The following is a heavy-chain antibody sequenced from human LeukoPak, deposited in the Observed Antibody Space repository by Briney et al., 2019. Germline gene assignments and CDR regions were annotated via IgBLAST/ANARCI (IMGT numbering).Heavy chain of an antibody. CDR2: ISSSSSYI. J-gene: IGHJ4*02. D-gene: IGHD5/OR15-5a*01. CDR3: ARAPSTPPFFDY. Sequence: GGSLRLSCAASGFTFSSYSMTWVRQAPGKGREWVSYISSSSSYIYYADSVKGRFTISRDNAKNSLYLQMNSLRAEDTAVYYCARAPSTPPFFDYWGQGTLVTVSS. CDR1: GFTFSSYS. V-gene: IGHV3-21*01.